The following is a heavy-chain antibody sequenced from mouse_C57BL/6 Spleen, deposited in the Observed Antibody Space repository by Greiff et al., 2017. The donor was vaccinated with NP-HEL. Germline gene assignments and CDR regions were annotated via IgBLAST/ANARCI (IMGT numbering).Heavy chain of an antibody. J-gene: IGHJ4*01. D-gene: IGHD1-1*01. CDR1: GYAFTNYL. Sequence: QVQLQQSGAELVRPGTSVKVSCKASGYAFTNYLIEWVKQRPGQGLEWIGVINPGSGGTNYNEKFKGKATLTADKSSSTAYMQLSSLTSEDSAVYFCARRKITTVVAGAMDDWGQGTSVTVSS. CDR3: ARRKITTVVAGAMDD. V-gene: IGHV1-54*01. CDR2: INPGSGGT.